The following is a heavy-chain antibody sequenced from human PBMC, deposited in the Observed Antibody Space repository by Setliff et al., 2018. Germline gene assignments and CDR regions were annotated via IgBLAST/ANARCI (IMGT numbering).Heavy chain of an antibody. D-gene: IGHD6-19*01. CDR3: ARRPIALAGYRKGAFDI. V-gene: IGHV1-18*01. CDR2: ISAYSGNT. Sequence: ASVKVSCKASGYTFTNSGMTWVRQAPGQGLEWLGWISAYSGNTQYAQKVQGRVTMTTDTSTSTAYMELRSLTSNDTAVYYCARRPIALAGYRKGAFDIWGQGTMVTVSS. J-gene: IGHJ3*02. CDR1: GYTFTNSG.